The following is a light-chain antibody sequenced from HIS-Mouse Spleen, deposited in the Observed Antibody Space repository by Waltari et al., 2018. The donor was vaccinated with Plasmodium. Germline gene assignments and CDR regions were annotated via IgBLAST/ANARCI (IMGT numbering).Light chain of an antibody. V-gene: IGLV3-25*03. CDR1: ALPKQY. Sequence: SYELTQPPPVSVSPGQTARITCSGTALPKQYAYWYQQKPGQAPVLVIYKDSERPSGIPERFSGSSSETTVTLTISGVQAEDEADYYCQSADSSGTYQVFGGGTKLTVL. J-gene: IGLJ2*01. CDR2: KDS. CDR3: QSADSSGTYQV.